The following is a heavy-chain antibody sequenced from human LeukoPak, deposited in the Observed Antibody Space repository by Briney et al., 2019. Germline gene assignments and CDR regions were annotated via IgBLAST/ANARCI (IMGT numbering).Heavy chain of an antibody. D-gene: IGHD2-15*01. J-gene: IGHJ3*02. CDR1: GGSISSYY. CDR2: IYYSGST. CDR3: ARAGTYSGDAFDI. Sequence: SETLSLTCTVSGGSISSYYWSWIRQPPGKGLEWIGYIYYSGSTNYNPSLKSRVTISVDTSKNQFSLKLSSVTAADTAVYYCARAGTYSGDAFDIWGQGTVVTVSS. V-gene: IGHV4-59*01.